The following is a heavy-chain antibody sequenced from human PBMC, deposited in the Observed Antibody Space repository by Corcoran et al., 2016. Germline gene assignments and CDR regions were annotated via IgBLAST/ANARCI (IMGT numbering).Heavy chain of an antibody. CDR3: ARSAGYYDSSGYYSRFDY. D-gene: IGHD3-22*01. CDR2: IIPIFGTA. CDR1: GGTFSSYA. J-gene: IGHJ4*02. Sequence: QVQLVQSGAEVKKPGSSVKVSCKASGGTFSSYAISWVRQAPGQGLEWMGGIIPIFGTANYAQEFQGRVTITADESTSTAYMELSSLRSEDTAVYYCARSAGYYDSSGYYSRFDYWGQGTLVTVSS. V-gene: IGHV1-69*01.